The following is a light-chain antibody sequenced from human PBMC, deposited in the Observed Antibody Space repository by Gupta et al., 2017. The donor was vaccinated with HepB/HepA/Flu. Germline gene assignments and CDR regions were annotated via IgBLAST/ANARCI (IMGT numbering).Light chain of an antibody. CDR1: SSDVGGYNY. V-gene: IGLV2-14*01. Sequence: QSALTHPASVSGSPGQSITISCTGTSSDVGGYNYVSWYQQPPGKAPKLMIYDGSNRPSGVSNRFSGSKSGNTAFPTISGLQAEDEADYYCSSYTSSSTVVFGGGTKLTVL. CDR2: DGS. J-gene: IGLJ2*01. CDR3: SSYTSSSTVV.